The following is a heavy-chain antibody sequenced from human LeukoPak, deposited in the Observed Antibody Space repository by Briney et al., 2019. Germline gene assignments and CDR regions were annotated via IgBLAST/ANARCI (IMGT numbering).Heavy chain of an antibody. D-gene: IGHD6-13*01. V-gene: IGHV3-30*18. CDR3: AKESRASSSWYVATGNYFDY. CDR2: ISYDGSNK. CDR1: GFTFSSYG. Sequence: GGSLRLSCAASGFTFSSYGMHWVRQAPGKGLEWVAVISYDGSNKYYADSVKGRFTIPRDNSKNTLYLQMNSLRAEDTAVYYCAKESRASSSWYVATGNYFDYWGQGTLVTVSS. J-gene: IGHJ4*02.